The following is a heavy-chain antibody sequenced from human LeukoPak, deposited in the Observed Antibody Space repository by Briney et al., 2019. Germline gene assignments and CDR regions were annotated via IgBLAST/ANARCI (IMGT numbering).Heavy chain of an antibody. J-gene: IGHJ4*02. Sequence: PSETLSLTCTVSGGSISSYYWSWIRQPPGKGLEWIGYIYYSGSTNYNPSLKSRVTISVDTSKNQFSLKLSSVTAADTAVYCCARRAFSGSFRFDYWGQGTLVTVSS. CDR1: GGSISSYY. V-gene: IGHV4-59*08. D-gene: IGHD1-26*01. CDR3: ARRAFSGSFRFDY. CDR2: IYYSGST.